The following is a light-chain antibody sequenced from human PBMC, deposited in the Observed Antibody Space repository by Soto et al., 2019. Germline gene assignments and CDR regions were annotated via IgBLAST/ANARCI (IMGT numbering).Light chain of an antibody. CDR3: KHYGDSPWP. V-gene: IGKV3-20*01. CDR2: GAS. CDR1: EKVASNY. Sequence: VLEQTRGAVCCAGEESRSRLCRASEKVASNYLAWYQQKPGQAPRLLIYGASSRATGIPDRFSGSGSGTDFTLTISSLEPADLPVFSCKHYGDSPWPFPVGTKVDIK. J-gene: IGKJ4*02.